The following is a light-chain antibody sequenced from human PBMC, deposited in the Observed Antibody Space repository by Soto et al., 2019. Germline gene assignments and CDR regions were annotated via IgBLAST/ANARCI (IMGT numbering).Light chain of an antibody. V-gene: IGKV3-20*01. CDR3: QQYGSSPMT. J-gene: IGKJ5*01. CDR1: QRVSSNY. Sequence: DIVLTQSPGTLALSPWERATLSXXASQRVSSNYLAWYQQKPGQAPRLXIYGASSRATGIPDRFSGSGAGTDFTLTISRLEPEDFAVYYCQQYGSSPMTFGQGTRLEIK. CDR2: GAS.